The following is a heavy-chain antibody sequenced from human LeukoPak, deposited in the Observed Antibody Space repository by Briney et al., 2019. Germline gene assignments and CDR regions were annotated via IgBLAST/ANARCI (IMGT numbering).Heavy chain of an antibody. D-gene: IGHD6-19*01. CDR2: IKPDGSEK. J-gene: IGHJ5*02. Sequence: PGGSLRLSCGDSGFTFSTYWMSWVRQVPGKGLEWVASIKPDGSEKYYVDSVKGRFTISRDNAKNSLYLQLNSLRAEDTALFYCARDRGGSGSYECESWGQGTLVSVSS. V-gene: IGHV3-7*01. CDR3: ARDRGGSGSYECES. CDR1: GFTFSTYW.